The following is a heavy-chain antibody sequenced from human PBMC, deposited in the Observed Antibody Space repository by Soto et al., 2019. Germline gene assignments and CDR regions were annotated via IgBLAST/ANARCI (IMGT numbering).Heavy chain of an antibody. D-gene: IGHD4-17*01. Sequence: QVQLVESGGGVVQPGRSLRLSCAASGFTFSSYGMHWVRQAPGKGLEWVAVISYDGSNKYYADSVKGRFTISRDNSKNTLYLEMISLRAEDTAVYYCAKTTVTTWNYYYYGMDVWGQGTTVTVSS. V-gene: IGHV3-30*18. J-gene: IGHJ6*02. CDR1: GFTFSSYG. CDR2: ISYDGSNK. CDR3: AKTTVTTWNYYYYGMDV.